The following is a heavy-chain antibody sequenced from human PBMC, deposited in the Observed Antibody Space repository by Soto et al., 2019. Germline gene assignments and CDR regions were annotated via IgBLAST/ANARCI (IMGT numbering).Heavy chain of an antibody. CDR2: ISGSGGST. Sequence: AGGSLRLSCAASGFTFSSYAMSWVRQAPGKGLEWVSAISGSGGSTYYADSVKGRFTISRDNSKNTLYLQMNSLRAEDTAVYYCANARDFWSGYYNDNFYYWGQGTLVTVSS. CDR1: GFTFSSYA. V-gene: IGHV3-23*01. J-gene: IGHJ4*02. CDR3: ANARDFWSGYYNDNFYY. D-gene: IGHD3-3*01.